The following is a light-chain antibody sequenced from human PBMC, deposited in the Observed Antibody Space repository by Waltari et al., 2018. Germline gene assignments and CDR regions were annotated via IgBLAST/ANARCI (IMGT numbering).Light chain of an antibody. CDR1: QGISSW. CDR3: QQYDSAPYS. V-gene: IGKV1-12*01. CDR2: KAS. Sequence: DIQMTQSTSSLSASVCDRVTITCRASQGISSWLVWYQQKPGKAPKLLIYKASSLQSGVPSRFSGSGSGTDFTLTISSLQPEDFATYYCQQYDSAPYSFGQGTNVEIK. J-gene: IGKJ2*03.